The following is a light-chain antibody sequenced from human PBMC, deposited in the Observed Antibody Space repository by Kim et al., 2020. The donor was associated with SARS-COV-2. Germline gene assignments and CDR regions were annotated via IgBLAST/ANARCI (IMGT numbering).Light chain of an antibody. CDR1: QTVTSY. CDR3: QQSYSFPYT. CDR2: SAS. Sequence: DIQMTQSPSSLSASVGDGVTITCRASQTVTSYLNWYQQKPGKAPKLLIYSASSLQSGVPSRFSGSGSGTDFTLTINSLQPEDFATYYCQQSYSFPYTFGLGTKLEI. V-gene: IGKV1-39*01. J-gene: IGKJ2*01.